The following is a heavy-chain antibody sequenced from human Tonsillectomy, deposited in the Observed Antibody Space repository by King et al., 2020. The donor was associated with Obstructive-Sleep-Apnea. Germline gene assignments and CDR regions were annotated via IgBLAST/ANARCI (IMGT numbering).Heavy chain of an antibody. J-gene: IGHJ6*02. Sequence: VQLVESGGGLVQPGGSLRLSCAASGFTFSSYWMHWVRQAPGKGLVWVSRINSDGSSTSYADSVKGRFTISRDNAKNTLYLQMNSLRAEDTAVYYCARRYCGGDCYSSECYYYGMDVWGQGTTVTVSS. CDR1: GFTFSSYW. V-gene: IGHV3-74*01. D-gene: IGHD2-21*02. CDR2: INSDGSST. CDR3: ARRYCGGDCYSSECYYYGMDV.